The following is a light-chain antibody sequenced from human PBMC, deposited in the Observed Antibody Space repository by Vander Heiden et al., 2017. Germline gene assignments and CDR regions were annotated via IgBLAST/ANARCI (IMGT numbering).Light chain of an antibody. CDR3: QSYDSRLTGHVV. V-gene: IGLV1-40*01. Sequence: QSVLTHPPPVSGAPAQRVTISCTGSSSNIGAGYDVHWYQQLPGAAPKLLINGNTNRPSGVPDRFSGSKSGTSASLAITGLQAEDEADYYCQSYDSRLTGHVVFGGGTKLTVL. CDR2: GNT. CDR1: SSNIGAGYD. J-gene: IGLJ2*01.